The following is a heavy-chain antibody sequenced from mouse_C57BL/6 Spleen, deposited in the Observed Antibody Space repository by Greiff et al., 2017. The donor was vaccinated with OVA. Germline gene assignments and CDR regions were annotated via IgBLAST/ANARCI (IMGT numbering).Heavy chain of an antibody. CDR3: ARPGHAMDY. J-gene: IGHJ4*01. V-gene: IGHV1-54*01. CDR2: INPGSGGT. Sequence: QVQLKQSGAELVRPGTSVKVSCKASGYAFTNYLIEWVKQRPGQGLEWIGVINPGSGGTNYNEKFKGKATLTADKSSSTAYMQLSSLTSEDSAVYFCARPGHAMDYWGQGTSVTVSS. CDR1: GYAFTNYL.